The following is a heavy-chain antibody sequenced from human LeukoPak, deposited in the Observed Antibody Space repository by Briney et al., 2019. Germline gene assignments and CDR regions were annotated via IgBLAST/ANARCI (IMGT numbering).Heavy chain of an antibody. CDR2: ISSSSSYI. J-gene: IGHJ4*02. CDR3: ARDXSGYRRVGSFDY. CDR1: GFTFSSYS. Sequence: GGSLXLSCAASGFTFSSYSMNWVRQAPGKGLEWVSSISSSSSYIYYADSVKGRFTISRDNAKNSLYLQMNSLRAEDTAVYYCARDXSGYRRVGSFDYWGQGTLVTVSS. D-gene: IGHD3-22*01. V-gene: IGHV3-21*01.